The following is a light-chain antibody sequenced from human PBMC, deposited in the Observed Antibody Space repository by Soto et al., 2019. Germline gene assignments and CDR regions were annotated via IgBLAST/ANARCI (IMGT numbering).Light chain of an antibody. J-gene: IGKJ1*01. CDR2: GAS. CDR3: QQYNTWPPWT. CDR1: QSVSSN. Sequence: SVSPGERATLSCRASQSVSSNLAWYQQKPGQAPRLLIYGASTRATGIPARFSGSGSGTEFTLTISSLQSEDFAVYYCQQYNTWPPWTFGQGTQVEIK. V-gene: IGKV3-15*01.